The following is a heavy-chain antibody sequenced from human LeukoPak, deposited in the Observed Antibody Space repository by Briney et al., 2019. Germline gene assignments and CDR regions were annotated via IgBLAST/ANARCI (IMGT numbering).Heavy chain of an antibody. J-gene: IGHJ4*02. V-gene: IGHV4-59*01. D-gene: IGHD4-11*01. Sequence: SETLSLTCTVSGASISSYYWSWIRQPPGKGLEWIGYIYYSGSTNSNPSLKSRVTISVDTSKNQFSLKLSSVTAADTAVYYCARGLGPYFDYWGQGTLVTVSS. CDR2: IYYSGST. CDR3: ARGLGPYFDY. CDR1: GASISSYY.